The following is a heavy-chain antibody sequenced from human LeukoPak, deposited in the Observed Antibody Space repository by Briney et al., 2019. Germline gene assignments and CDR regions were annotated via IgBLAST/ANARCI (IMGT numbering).Heavy chain of an antibody. CDR3: ARGEGYTAMGLMDV. D-gene: IGHD5-18*01. Sequence: ASVKVSCKASGYTFTGYYMHWVRQAPGQGLEWMGWISPNSGGTNYAQKFQGWVTMTRDTSISTAYMELSRLRSDDTAVYYCARGEGYTAMGLMDVWGKGTTVTVSS. CDR1: GYTFTGYY. V-gene: IGHV1-2*04. CDR2: ISPNSGGT. J-gene: IGHJ6*04.